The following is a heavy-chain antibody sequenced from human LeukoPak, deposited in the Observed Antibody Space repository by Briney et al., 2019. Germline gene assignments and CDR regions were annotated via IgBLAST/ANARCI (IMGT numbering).Heavy chain of an antibody. V-gene: IGHV3-33*08. CDR2: IWYGGSNK. D-gene: IGHD6-19*01. Sequence: PGGSLRLSCVASGFTVSNNYMSWLRQAPGKGLEWVAVIWYGGSNKYYADSVKGRFTISRDNSKNTLYLQMNSLRAEDTAVYYCAKSIAVATYSMDVWGKGTTVTVSS. J-gene: IGHJ6*03. CDR3: AKSIAVATYSMDV. CDR1: GFTVSNNY.